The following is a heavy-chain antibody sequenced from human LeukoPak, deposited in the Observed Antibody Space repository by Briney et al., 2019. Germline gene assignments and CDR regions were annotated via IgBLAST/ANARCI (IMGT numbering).Heavy chain of an antibody. CDR2: INPNSGGT. D-gene: IGHD3-9*01. CDR1: GYTFTGYY. CDR3: ASVDPRRTWFDP. Sequence: ASVKVSCKASGYTFTGYYMHWVRQAPGQGLEWMGRINPNSGGTNYAQKFQGRVTMTRDTSISTAYMELSRLRSDDTAVYYRASVDPRRTWFDPWGQGTLVTVSS. V-gene: IGHV1-2*06. J-gene: IGHJ5*02.